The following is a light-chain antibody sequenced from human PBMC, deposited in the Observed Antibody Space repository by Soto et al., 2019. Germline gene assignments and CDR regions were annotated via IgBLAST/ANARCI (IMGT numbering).Light chain of an antibody. CDR3: CSYAGTYTGV. Sequence: QSALTQPRSVPGSPGQSVSISCTGTSSDVGRYSYVSWYQQHPGKAPKLMIYDVSERPSGVPDRFSGSKSGNTASLTISGLQAEDEADYYCCSYAGTYTGVFGTGTKVTV. J-gene: IGLJ1*01. V-gene: IGLV2-11*01. CDR1: SSDVGRYSY. CDR2: DVS.